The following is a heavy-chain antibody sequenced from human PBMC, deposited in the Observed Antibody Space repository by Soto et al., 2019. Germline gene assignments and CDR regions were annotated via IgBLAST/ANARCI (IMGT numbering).Heavy chain of an antibody. CDR3: ARQDSSVYYFDS. D-gene: IGHD6-19*01. CDR1: GGSISSGDYY. V-gene: IGHV4-30-4*01. J-gene: IGHJ4*02. CDR2: IYYSGST. Sequence: TSETLSLTCTVSGGSISSGDYYWSWIRQPPGKGLEWIGYIYYSGSTYYNPSLKSRVTISVNTSKNQFSLKLSSVTAADTAVYYCARQDSSVYYFDSWGQGTLVTVSS.